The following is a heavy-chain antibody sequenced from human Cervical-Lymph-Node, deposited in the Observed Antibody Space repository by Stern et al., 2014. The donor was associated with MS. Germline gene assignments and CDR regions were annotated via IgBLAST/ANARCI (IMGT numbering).Heavy chain of an antibody. J-gene: IGHJ4*02. CDR3: ARVSGYGLVAYDY. CDR1: GYTFTSYA. D-gene: IGHD5-12*01. V-gene: IGHV1-3*01. Sequence: QVQLMQSGAEVKKPGASVKVSCKASGYTFTSYAMHWVRQAPGQRLEWMGWINAGNGNTKYSQKFQGRVTITRDTSASTAYMELSSLRSEDTAVYYCARVSGYGLVAYDYWGQGTLVTVSS. CDR2: INAGNGNT.